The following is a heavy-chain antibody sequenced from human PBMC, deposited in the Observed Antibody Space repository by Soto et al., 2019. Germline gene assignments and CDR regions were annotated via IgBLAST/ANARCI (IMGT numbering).Heavy chain of an antibody. Sequence: QLRLQESGPGLVKPSETLSLTCTVSGGSISISSYYWGWIRQPPGKGLEWIGSIYHSGSTYYNPSLNRRVTMSVDTSKTQFSLNLSSVTAADTAVYYCARHGGSSWWLYFDSWGQGTLVTVSS. J-gene: IGHJ4*02. CDR1: GGSISISSYY. D-gene: IGHD6-13*01. CDR2: IYHSGST. CDR3: ARHGGSSWWLYFDS. V-gene: IGHV4-39*01.